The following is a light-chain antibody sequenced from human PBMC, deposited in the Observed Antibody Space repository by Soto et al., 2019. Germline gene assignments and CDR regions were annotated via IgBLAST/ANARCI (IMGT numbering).Light chain of an antibody. V-gene: IGKV1-5*03. CDR2: KAS. Sequence: DIEMTQSPSSVSSSVGYRFTITCLASQDISTWLAWYQQKPGKAPKLLIYKASTLKSGVPSRFSGSGSGTEFTLTISSLQPDDFATYYCQHYNSYSEAFGQGTKVDIK. J-gene: IGKJ1*01. CDR3: QHYNSYSEA. CDR1: QDISTW.